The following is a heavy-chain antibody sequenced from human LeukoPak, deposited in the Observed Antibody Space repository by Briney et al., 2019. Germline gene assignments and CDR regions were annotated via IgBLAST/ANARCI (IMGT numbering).Heavy chain of an antibody. V-gene: IGHV3-NL1*01. CDR2: INAGGTLT. Sequence: GGSLRLSCAASGFTFSSYGMHWVRQAPGKGLEWVSAINAGGTLTYYADSVNGRFTISRDNSKNTLFLQMESLRAEDIAVYYCAKVRYEWLQFREWDFWGQGTLVTVSS. D-gene: IGHD5-24*01. CDR1: GFTFSSYG. J-gene: IGHJ4*02. CDR3: AKVRYEWLQFREWDF.